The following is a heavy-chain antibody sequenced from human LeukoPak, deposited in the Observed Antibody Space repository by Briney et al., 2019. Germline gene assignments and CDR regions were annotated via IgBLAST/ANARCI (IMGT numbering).Heavy chain of an antibody. V-gene: IGHV4-30-2*01. CDR1: GGSISSGGYY. CDR2: IYHSGST. CDR3: ARVSDYFDTGGYLFDY. D-gene: IGHD3-22*01. J-gene: IGHJ4*02. Sequence: PSQTLSLTCTVSGGSISSGGYYWSWIRQPPGKGLEWIGYIYHSGSTYYNPSFKSRITISLDTSKNQFSLKVTSVTASDTAVYYCARVSDYFDTGGYLFDYWGQGTLVTVSP.